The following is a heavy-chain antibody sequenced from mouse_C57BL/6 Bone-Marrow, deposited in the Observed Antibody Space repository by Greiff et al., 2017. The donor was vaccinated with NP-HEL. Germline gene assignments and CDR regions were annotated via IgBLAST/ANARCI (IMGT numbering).Heavy chain of an antibody. CDR2: ISNLAYSI. D-gene: IGHD1-1*01. CDR1: GFTFSDYG. CDR3: ARQIYYSLYFDV. V-gene: IGHV5-15*01. Sequence: LVESGGGLVQPGGSLKLSCAASGFTFSDYGMAWVRQAPRKGPEWVAFISNLAYSIYYADTVTGRFTISRENAKNTLYLEMSSLRSEDTAMYYCARQIYYSLYFDVWGTGTTVTVSS. J-gene: IGHJ1*03.